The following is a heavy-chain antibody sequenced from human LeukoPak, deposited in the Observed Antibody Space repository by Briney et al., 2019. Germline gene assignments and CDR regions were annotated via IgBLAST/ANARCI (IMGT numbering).Heavy chain of an antibody. D-gene: IGHD6-19*01. Sequence: PSETLSLTCAVSGASISSSTYYWGWIRQPPGRGLEWTGSIYYSGSTYYNPSLKSRVTISVDTSKNQFSLNLSSVTAADTAVYFCATIRAYTSGWYPARGIDYWGQGTLVTVSS. CDR3: ATIRAYTSGWYPARGIDY. CDR1: GASISSSTYY. J-gene: IGHJ4*02. V-gene: IGHV4-39*01. CDR2: IYYSGST.